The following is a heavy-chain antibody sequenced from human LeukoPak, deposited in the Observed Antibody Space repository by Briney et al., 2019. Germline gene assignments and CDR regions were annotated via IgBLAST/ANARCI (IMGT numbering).Heavy chain of an antibody. CDR1: GGSISSYS. CDR2: IYATGST. V-gene: IGHV4-4*07. J-gene: IGHJ4*02. CDR3: ARPPAGSSKYEY. Sequence: SETLSLTCSVSGGSISSYSWTWIRQPAGKGLEWIGRIYATGSTNFNPSLKSRVTMSVEKSKSQFSLNLSAATAADTAVYYCARPPAGSSKYEYGGQGILVTVSS. D-gene: IGHD6-13*01.